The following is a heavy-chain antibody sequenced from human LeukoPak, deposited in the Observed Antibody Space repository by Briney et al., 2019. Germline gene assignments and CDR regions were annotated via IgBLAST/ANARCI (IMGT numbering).Heavy chain of an antibody. CDR3: ARDQLSLDP. CDR2: ISYDGNNK. CDR1: GITFSDYA. V-gene: IGHV3-30-3*01. J-gene: IGHJ5*02. D-gene: IGHD1-1*01. Sequence: LPGGSLRFSCTVSGITFSDYAFHWVRQAPGKGLEWVAVISYDGNNKYHADSVKGRFTISRDNSKNTLYLQMNNLRAEDTAVYYCARDQLSLDPWGQGTLVTVSS.